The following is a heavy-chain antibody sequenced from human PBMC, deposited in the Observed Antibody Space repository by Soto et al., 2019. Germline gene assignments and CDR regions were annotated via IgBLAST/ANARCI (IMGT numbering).Heavy chain of an antibody. CDR1: GASFSSHS. V-gene: IGHV1-69*06. CDR2: IIPIFGTT. CDR3: ATILGAFFEY. Sequence: QVQLAQSGAEVKKPGSSVKVSCKASGASFSSHSISWVRQAPGQGFEWMGGIIPIFGTTHHAQNFQGRVTMTADKSTNTASRELSRLRSEDTPLYYCATILGAFFEYWGQGNQVTVSA. J-gene: IGHJ4*02. D-gene: IGHD3-3*01.